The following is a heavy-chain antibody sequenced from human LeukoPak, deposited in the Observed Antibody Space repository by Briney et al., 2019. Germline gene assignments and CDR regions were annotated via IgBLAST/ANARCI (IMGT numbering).Heavy chain of an antibody. V-gene: IGHV3-21*01. J-gene: IGHJ4*02. CDR1: GFTFSSYS. D-gene: IGHD6-19*01. CDR2: ISSSSSYI. CDR3: TRTSGVPYRGWYPSRLKYYFDY. Sequence: PGGSLRLSCAASGFTFSSYSINWVRQAPGKGLEWVSSISSSSSYIYYADSVKGRFTISRDNAKNSLYLQMNSLRAEDTAVYYCTRTSGVPYRGWYPSRLKYYFDYWGQGTLVTVSS.